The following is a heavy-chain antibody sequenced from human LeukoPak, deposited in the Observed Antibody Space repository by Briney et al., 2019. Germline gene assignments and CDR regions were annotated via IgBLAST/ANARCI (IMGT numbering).Heavy chain of an antibody. J-gene: IGHJ6*03. Sequence: GGSLRLSCAVSGLTVSRNYMTWVRQAPGQRLEWVANIKQDGSEVYYVDSVEGRFTISRDNTKNSVYLQMNSLGVEDTAVYYCASEAYCGGPSCFAVSYMDVWGEGTPVTVSS. CDR1: GLTVSRNY. CDR3: ASEAYCGGPSCFAVSYMDV. CDR2: IKQDGSEV. V-gene: IGHV3-7*01. D-gene: IGHD2-21*01.